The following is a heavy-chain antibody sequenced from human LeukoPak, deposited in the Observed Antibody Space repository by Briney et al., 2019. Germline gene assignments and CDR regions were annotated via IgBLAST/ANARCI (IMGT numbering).Heavy chain of an antibody. CDR1: GFTFSSYW. CDR2: IKEDGSEK. V-gene: IGHV3-7*04. D-gene: IGHD2-2*02. Sequence: PGGSLRLSCAASGFTFSSYWMHWVRQAPGKGLEWVANIKEDGSEKYYVDSVKGRFTISRDNAKNSLSLQMNSLRAEDTAVYYCARGVIPGTIQWSLDYWGRGTLVTVAS. CDR3: ARGVIPGTIQWSLDY. J-gene: IGHJ4*02.